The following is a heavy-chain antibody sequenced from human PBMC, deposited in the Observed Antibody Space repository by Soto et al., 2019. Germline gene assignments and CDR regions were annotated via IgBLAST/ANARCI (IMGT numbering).Heavy chain of an antibody. CDR2: INHSGST. J-gene: IGHJ4*02. V-gene: IGHV4-34*01. D-gene: IGHD2-15*01. CDR1: GGSFSGYY. CDR3: ARCRCIGGSGYSFNRAGHFDY. Sequence: SETLSLTCAVCGGSFSGYYWSWIRQPPGKGLEWIGEINHSGSTNYNPSLKSRVTISVDTSKNQFSLKLSSVTAADTAVYYCARCRCIGGSGYSFNRAGHFDYRGQGTLITVS.